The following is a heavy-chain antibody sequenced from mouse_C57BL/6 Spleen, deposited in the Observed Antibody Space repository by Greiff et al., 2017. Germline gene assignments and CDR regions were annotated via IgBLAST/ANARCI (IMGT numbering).Heavy chain of an antibody. V-gene: IGHV14-4*01. J-gene: IGHJ4*01. CDR2: IDPENGDT. D-gene: IGHD3-3*01. Sequence: VQLKQSGAELVRPGASVKLSCTASGFNIKDDYMHWVKQRPEQGLEWIGWIDPENGDTEYASKFQGKATITADTSSNTAYLQLSSLTSEDTAVYYCTTRGDVYAMDYWGQGTSVTVSS. CDR1: GFNIKDDY. CDR3: TTRGDVYAMDY.